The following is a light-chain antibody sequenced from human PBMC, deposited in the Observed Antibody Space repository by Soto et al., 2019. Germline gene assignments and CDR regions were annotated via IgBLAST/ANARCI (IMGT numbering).Light chain of an antibody. CDR1: QSVDSDY. CDR3: QQYGSSPRT. J-gene: IGKJ1*01. CDR2: GAS. V-gene: IGKV3-20*01. Sequence: EIVLTQSPGTLSLSPGERATLSCRASQSVDSDYLAWYQQKPGQAPRLLISGASSRATGIPDRFTGSGSGTDFTLTISRLEPEDFAVYYCQQYGSSPRTFGQGTKVDIK.